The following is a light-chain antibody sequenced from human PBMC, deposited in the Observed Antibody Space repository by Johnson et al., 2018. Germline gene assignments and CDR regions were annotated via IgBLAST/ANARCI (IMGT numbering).Light chain of an antibody. J-gene: IGLJ1*01. CDR2: ENN. CDR3: GTWDSSLSAGNV. V-gene: IGLV1-51*02. Sequence: QSVLTQPPSVSAAPGQKVTISCSGSGSNIGNNYVSWYQQLPGTAPKLLIYENNKRPSGIPDRFSGSKSGPSATLGITGLQTGDEADYYCGTWDSSLSAGNVFGTGTKFTVL. CDR1: GSNIGNNY.